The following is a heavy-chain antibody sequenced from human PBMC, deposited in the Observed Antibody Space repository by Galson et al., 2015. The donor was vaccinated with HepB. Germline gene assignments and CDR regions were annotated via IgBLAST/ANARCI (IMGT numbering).Heavy chain of an antibody. CDR3: AKGDWMDV. D-gene: IGHD2-21*02. CDR1: GFTFKTYG. Sequence: SLRLSCAAFGFTFKTYGMHWVRQAPGKGLEWVAIIYYDGSNKYYADSVKGRFTISRDNSRNTLYLQMNSLRAEDTAVYFCAKGDWMDVWGQGTTVTVSS. V-gene: IGHV3-33*06. J-gene: IGHJ6*02. CDR2: IYYDGSNK.